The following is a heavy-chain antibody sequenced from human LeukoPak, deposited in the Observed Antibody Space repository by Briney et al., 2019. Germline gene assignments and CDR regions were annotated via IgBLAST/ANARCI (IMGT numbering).Heavy chain of an antibody. V-gene: IGHV3-7*01. CDR3: ARDRTVTLSPYYFDY. CDR1: GFTFSSYW. J-gene: IGHJ4*02. CDR2: IKQDGSEK. D-gene: IGHD4-11*01. Sequence: GGSLRLSCAASGFTFSSYWMSWVRQAPGKGLEWVANIKQDGSEKCYVDSVKSRFTISRDNAKNSLYLQMNSLRAEDTAVYYCARDRTVTLSPYYFDYWGQGTLVTVSS.